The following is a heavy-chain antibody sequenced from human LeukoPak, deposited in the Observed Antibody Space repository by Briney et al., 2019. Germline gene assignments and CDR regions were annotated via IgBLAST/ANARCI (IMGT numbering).Heavy chain of an antibody. Sequence: SETLSLTCTVSGGSISSGDYYWSWIRQPPGKGLEWIGYIYYSGSTYYNPSLKSRVTISVDTSKNQFSLKLSSVTAADTAVYYCARGGGVAGTPYNPYDYWGQGTLVTVSS. D-gene: IGHD6-19*01. CDR1: GGSISSGDYY. J-gene: IGHJ4*02. V-gene: IGHV4-30-4*02. CDR2: IYYSGST. CDR3: ARGGGVAGTPYNPYDY.